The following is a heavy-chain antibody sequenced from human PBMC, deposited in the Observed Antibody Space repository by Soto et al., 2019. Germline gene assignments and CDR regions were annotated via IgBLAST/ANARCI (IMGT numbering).Heavy chain of an antibody. CDR1: GDTFSTYT. Sequence: QVQLVQSGAEVKKPGSSVKVSCKASGDTFSTYTITWMRQAPGQGLEWMGGIIPRSATSNYAQKFQGRVTITADESTNTAYMELSSLRSVDKAVYYCAREGLVLVPTTVHSDYSSYAMDVWGQGTTVTVSS. CDR2: IIPRSATS. V-gene: IGHV1-69*12. CDR3: AREGLVLVPTTVHSDYSSYAMDV. J-gene: IGHJ6*02. D-gene: IGHD2-2*01.